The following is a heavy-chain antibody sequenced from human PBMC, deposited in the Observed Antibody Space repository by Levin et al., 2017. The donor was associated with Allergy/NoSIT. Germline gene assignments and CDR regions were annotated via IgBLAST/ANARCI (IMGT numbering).Heavy chain of an antibody. V-gene: IGHV4-59*08. CDR3: ARNLGSGGSYYFDY. Sequence: PSETLSLTCAVSGGSFSGYYWSWVRQPPGKGLEWIGYVYYSGATSYNPSLKSRVTISVDTSKNQFSLRLNSVTAADTAVYYCARNLGSGGSYYFDYWGQGTLVIVSS. CDR1: GGSFSGYY. J-gene: IGHJ4*02. CDR2: VYYSGAT. D-gene: IGHD2-15*01.